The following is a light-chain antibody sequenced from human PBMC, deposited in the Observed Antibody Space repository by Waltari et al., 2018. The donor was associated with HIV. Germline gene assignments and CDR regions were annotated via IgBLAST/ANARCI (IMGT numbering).Light chain of an antibody. Sequence: VLTQSPATLSLSPGERVTLPCRASQNIWRYLAWYQPKPGQAPRLLLYYGSNRATGIPARFSGSGSGTDFTLTISSLEPEDFAVYYCQQRTNWHTFGQGTKLEI. CDR3: QQRTNWHT. J-gene: IGKJ2*01. V-gene: IGKV3-11*01. CDR2: YGS. CDR1: QNIWRY.